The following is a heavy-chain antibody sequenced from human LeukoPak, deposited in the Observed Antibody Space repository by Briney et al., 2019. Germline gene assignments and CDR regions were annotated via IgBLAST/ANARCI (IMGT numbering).Heavy chain of an antibody. Sequence: GASVKVSCKASGYTFTGYYMHWVRQAPGQGLEWMGWINPNSGGTNYAQKFQGRVTMTRDTSISTAYMELSRLRSEDTAVYYCARAPQLLYEMGVPYYYYMDVWGKGTTVTVSS. V-gene: IGHV1-2*02. CDR2: INPNSGGT. CDR3: ARAPQLLYEMGVPYYYYMDV. D-gene: IGHD2-2*02. J-gene: IGHJ6*03. CDR1: GYTFTGYY.